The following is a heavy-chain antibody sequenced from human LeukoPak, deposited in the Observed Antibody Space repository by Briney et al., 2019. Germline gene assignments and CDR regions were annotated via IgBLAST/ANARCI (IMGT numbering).Heavy chain of an antibody. J-gene: IGHJ4*02. CDR3: ASLRTGDFDY. D-gene: IGHD3-10*01. CDR1: GGSISSYY. CDR2: IYYSGST. V-gene: IGHV4-59*08. Sequence: KSSETLSLTCTVSGGSISSYYWSWIRQPPGKGLEWIGYIYYSGSTYYNPSFKGRLTISVDTSKNQFSLKLSSVTAADTAAYYCASLRTGDFDYWGQGALVTVSS.